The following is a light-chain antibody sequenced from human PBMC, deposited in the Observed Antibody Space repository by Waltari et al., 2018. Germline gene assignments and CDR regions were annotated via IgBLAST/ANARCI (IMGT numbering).Light chain of an antibody. J-gene: IGLJ2*01. Sequence: QSALTQPASVSGSPGQSITISCTGTSSDVGGYNYVSWYQRHPGKAPQLLIYEVTNRPSGVPDRFSGSKSGASASLAISALRSEDEADYYCAAWDDTLGGVLFGGGTKLTVL. CDR1: SSDVGGYNY. V-gene: IGLV2-14*01. CDR2: EVT. CDR3: AAWDDTLGGVL.